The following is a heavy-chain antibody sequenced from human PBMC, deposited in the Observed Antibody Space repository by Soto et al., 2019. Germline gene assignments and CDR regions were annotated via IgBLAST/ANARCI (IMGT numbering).Heavy chain of an antibody. CDR1: GGTFSTYS. CDR3: TIGSWSGGVFDI. V-gene: IGHV1-69*02. CDR2: IIPMLGVR. D-gene: IGHD3-3*01. J-gene: IGHJ3*02. Sequence: QVQLVQSGAEVKKPGSSVKVSCKDSGGTFSTYSMFWVRQAPGQGLEWMGRIIPMLGVRNYAQRFQDRVTITADKSTATVHMELSSLRYEDTALYYCTIGSWSGGVFDIWGQGTMVTVSS.